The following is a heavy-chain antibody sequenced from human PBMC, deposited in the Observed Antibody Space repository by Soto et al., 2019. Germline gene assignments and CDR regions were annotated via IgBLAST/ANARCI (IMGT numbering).Heavy chain of an antibody. CDR2: IYYSGST. V-gene: IGHV4-39*01. CDR3: AQTRLGGEWLPRQPYYFDD. D-gene: IGHD3-3*01. J-gene: IGHJ4*02. Sequence: TSATLSLTCPVSGVSTNSSSYYWVLIRQPPGKGLEWIGSIYYSGSTYYNPSLKSRVTISVDTSKNQFSLKLSSVTAADTAVYYCAQTRLGGEWLPRQPYYFDDWGQGTL. CDR1: GVSTNSSSYY.